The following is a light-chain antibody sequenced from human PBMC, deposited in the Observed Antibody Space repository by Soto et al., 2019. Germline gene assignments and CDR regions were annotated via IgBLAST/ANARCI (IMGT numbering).Light chain of an antibody. Sequence: QSVLTQPRSVSGSPGQSVTLSCPGTSSDVGGYNYVSWYQQHPGKAPKLMIYDVSKRPSGVPDRFSGSKSGNTASLTISGLQAEDEADYYCCSYAGSYYVFGTGTKLTVL. J-gene: IGLJ1*01. CDR1: SSDVGGYNY. CDR3: CSYAGSYYV. V-gene: IGLV2-11*01. CDR2: DVS.